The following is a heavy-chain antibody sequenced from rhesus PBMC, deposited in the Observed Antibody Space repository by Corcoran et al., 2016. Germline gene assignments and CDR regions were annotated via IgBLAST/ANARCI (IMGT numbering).Heavy chain of an antibody. CDR3: AKMVSSWNNPAFDF. CDR2: LHGRGGDP. Sequence: QVQLQESGPGLVKPSETLSLTCAVSGGSITTYYWSWIRQSPGKGLEWIGRLHGRGGDPEYSPTRKRRFTISIDTSKNQRSLKLTSGTAADTAVYFCAKMVSSWNNPAFDFWGQGLRVTVSS. V-gene: IGHV4-160*01. J-gene: IGHJ3*01. D-gene: IGHD1-20*01. CDR1: GGSITTYY.